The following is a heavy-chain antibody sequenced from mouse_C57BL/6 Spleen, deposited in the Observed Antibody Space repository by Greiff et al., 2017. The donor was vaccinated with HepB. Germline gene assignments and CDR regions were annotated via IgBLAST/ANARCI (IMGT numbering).Heavy chain of an antibody. D-gene: IGHD4-1*01. CDR1: GFTFSDYG. J-gene: IGHJ2*01. Sequence: DVMLVESGGGLVKPGGSLKLSCAASGFTFSDYGMHWVRQAPEKGLEWVAYISSGSSTIYYADTVKGRFTISRDNAKNTLFLQMTSLRSEDTAMYYCARRDWERGYYFDYWGQGTTLTVSS. CDR2: ISSGSSTI. V-gene: IGHV5-17*01. CDR3: ARRDWERGYYFDY.